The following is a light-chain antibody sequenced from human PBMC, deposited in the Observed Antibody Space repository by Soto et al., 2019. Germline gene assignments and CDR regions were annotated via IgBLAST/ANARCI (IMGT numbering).Light chain of an antibody. J-gene: IGKJ4*01. CDR2: GAS. Sequence: EIVLTQSPGTLPLSPGERVTLSCRASQSVSSSYLAWYQQKPGQAPRLLIYGASSRATGIPDRFSGSGSGTDFTLTISRLEPEDFAVYYCQQYGSSPLTFGGGTKVDIK. V-gene: IGKV3-20*01. CDR1: QSVSSSY. CDR3: QQYGSSPLT.